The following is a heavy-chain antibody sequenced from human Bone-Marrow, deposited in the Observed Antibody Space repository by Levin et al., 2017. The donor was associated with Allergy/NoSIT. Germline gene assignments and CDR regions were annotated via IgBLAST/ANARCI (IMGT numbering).Heavy chain of an antibody. CDR3: ARDKGPSGLKPLSSWYVLYDGVEEPGTFDY. CDR2: ISAYNGNT. CDR1: GYTFTSYG. J-gene: IGHJ4*02. Sequence: ASVKVSCKASGYTFTSYGVSWVRQAPGQGLEWMGWISAYNGNTNYAQKLQGRVTMTTDTSTSTAYMELRSLRSDDTAVYYCARDKGPSGLKPLSSWYVLYDGVEEPGTFDYWGQGTLVTVSS. V-gene: IGHV1-18*01. D-gene: IGHD6-13*01.